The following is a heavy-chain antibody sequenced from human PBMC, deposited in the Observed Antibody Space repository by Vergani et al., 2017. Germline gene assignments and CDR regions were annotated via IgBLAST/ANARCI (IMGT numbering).Heavy chain of an antibody. CDR3: ARSPHSSSWFYYFDY. CDR1: GFTVSSNY. V-gene: IGHV3-66*02. Sequence: EVQLVESGGGLVQPGGSLRLSSAASGFTVSSNYMSWVRQAPGKGLEWVSVIYSGGSTYYADSVKGRFTISRDNSKNTLYLQMNSLRAEDTAVYYCARSPHSSSWFYYFDYWGQGTLVTVSS. CDR2: IYSGGST. J-gene: IGHJ4*02. D-gene: IGHD6-13*01.